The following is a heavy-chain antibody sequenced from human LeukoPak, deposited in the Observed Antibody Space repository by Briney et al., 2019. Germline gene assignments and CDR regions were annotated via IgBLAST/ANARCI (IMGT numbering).Heavy chain of an antibody. V-gene: IGHV6-1*01. CDR2: TYYRSKWHN. CDR3: AREEGRNFGY. CDR1: RDTVSNNRIV. Sequence: SHTLSHTCGISRDTVSNNRIVWKSVTDSPSRDIEWLGRTYYRSKWHNEYALSVKSRISIGPYTSKSHFSLQLNSVTPEDTAVYYCAREEGRNFGYWGQGTLITVSS. J-gene: IGHJ4*02.